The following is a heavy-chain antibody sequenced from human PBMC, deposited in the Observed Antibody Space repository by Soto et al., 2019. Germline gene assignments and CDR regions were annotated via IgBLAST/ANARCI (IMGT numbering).Heavy chain of an antibody. CDR1: GFTFSSYA. D-gene: IGHD1-26*01. V-gene: IGHV3-30-3*01. Sequence: GGSLRLSCAASGFTFSSYAMHWVRQAPGKGLEWVAVISYDGSNKYYADSVKGRFTISRDNSKNTLYLQMNSLRAEDTAVYYCARDPGGSYRYDAFDIWGQGTMVTVSS. J-gene: IGHJ3*02. CDR2: ISYDGSNK. CDR3: ARDPGGSYRYDAFDI.